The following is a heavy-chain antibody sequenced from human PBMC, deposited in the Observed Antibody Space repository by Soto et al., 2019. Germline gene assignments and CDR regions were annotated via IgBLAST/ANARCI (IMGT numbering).Heavy chain of an antibody. CDR3: ARENTSYGMDV. CDR2: MNPNSGNT. CDR1: GYTFTSYD. Sequence: QVQLVQSGAEVKKPGASVKVSCKASGYTFTSYDINWVRQATGQGLEWNGWMNPNSGNTGYAQKFQGRVNMPRNTTTSTAYMELTSLRSEDTAVYYCARENTSYGMDVWGQGTTVTVSS. V-gene: IGHV1-8*01. J-gene: IGHJ6*02.